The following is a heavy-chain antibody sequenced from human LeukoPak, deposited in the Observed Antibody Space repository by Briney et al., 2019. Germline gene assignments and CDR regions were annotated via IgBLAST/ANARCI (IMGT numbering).Heavy chain of an antibody. V-gene: IGHV1-8*01. CDR3: ARGISIFGVVINDGFDF. J-gene: IGHJ3*01. CDR1: GYSFTNYD. D-gene: IGHD3-3*02. CDR2: MDPNSGKT. Sequence: ASVKVSCKTSGYSFTNYDIDWVRQAPGQGLEWMAWMDPNSGKTVYAQKFQGRVTMTRTTSISTASMELTTLRSEDTAVYYCARGISIFGVVINDGFDFWGQGTRVTVYS.